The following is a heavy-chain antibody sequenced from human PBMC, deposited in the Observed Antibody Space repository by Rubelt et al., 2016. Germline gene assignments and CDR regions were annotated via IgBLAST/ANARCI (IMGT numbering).Heavy chain of an antibody. CDR2: INAGNGNT. CDR3: ARGVGTAFDP. D-gene: IGHD1-1*01. V-gene: IGHV1-3*01. J-gene: IGHJ5*02. Sequence: QVQLVQSGAEVKKPGASVKVSCKAAGYSFTTYSIHLVRQAPGQRLEWMGWINAGNGNTKYSQKFHGRVTSTRDTSASTAYMELSSLRSEDTAIYYCARGVGTAFDPWGQGTLVTVSS. CDR1: GYSFTTYS.